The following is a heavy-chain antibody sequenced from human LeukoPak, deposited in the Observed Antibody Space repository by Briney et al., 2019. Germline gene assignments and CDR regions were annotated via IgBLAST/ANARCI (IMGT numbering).Heavy chain of an antibody. CDR3: AKDFFVVVPAANWFDP. CDR2: IRYDGSNK. CDR1: GFTFSSYG. D-gene: IGHD2-2*01. Sequence: GGSLRLSCAASGFTFSSYGMHWARQAPGKGLEWVAFIRYDGSNKYYADSVKGRFTISRDNSKNTLYLQMNSLRAEDTAVYYCAKDFFVVVPAANWFDPWGQGTLVTVSS. V-gene: IGHV3-30*02. J-gene: IGHJ5*02.